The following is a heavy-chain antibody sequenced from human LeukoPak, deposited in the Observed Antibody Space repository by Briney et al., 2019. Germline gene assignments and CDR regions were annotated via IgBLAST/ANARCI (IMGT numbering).Heavy chain of an antibody. Sequence: ASVKVSCKASGYTFTSYGISWVRQAPGQGLEWRGWISAYNGNTNYAQKLQGRVTMTTDTSTSTAYMELRSLRSDDTAVYYCARVDSNYYYYYMDVWGKGTTVTVSS. D-gene: IGHD4-11*01. CDR1: GYTFTSYG. CDR3: ARVDSNYYYYYMDV. V-gene: IGHV1-18*01. CDR2: ISAYNGNT. J-gene: IGHJ6*03.